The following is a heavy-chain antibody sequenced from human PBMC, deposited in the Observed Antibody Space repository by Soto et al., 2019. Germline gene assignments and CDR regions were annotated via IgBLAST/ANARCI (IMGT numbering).Heavy chain of an antibody. CDR2: IIPISGTA. J-gene: IGHJ6*02. V-gene: IGHV1-69*01. CDR3: ARAQGSSTSLEIYYYYYYGMDV. Sequence: QVQLVQSGAEVKKPGSSVKVSCKASGGTFSSYAISWVRQAPGQGLAWMGGIIPISGTANYAQKFQGRVTITADESTSTAYMEVSSLRSEDTAVYYCARAQGSSTSLEIYYYYYYGMDVWGQGTTVTVSS. D-gene: IGHD2-2*01. CDR1: GGTFSSYA.